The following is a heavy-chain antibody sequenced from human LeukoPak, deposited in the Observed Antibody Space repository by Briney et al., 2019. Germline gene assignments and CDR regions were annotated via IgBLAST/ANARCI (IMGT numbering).Heavy chain of an antibody. V-gene: IGHV3-23*01. CDR2: ISGSGGST. D-gene: IGHD4-17*01. CDR1: GFTFSSYA. J-gene: IGHJ4*02. Sequence: GGSLRLSCAASGFTFSSYAMSWVRQAPGKELEWVSAISGSGGSTYYADSVKGRFTISRDNSKNTLYLQMNSLRAEDTAVYYCAKDLGGYGDPYYFDYWGQGTLVTVSS. CDR3: AKDLGGYGDPYYFDY.